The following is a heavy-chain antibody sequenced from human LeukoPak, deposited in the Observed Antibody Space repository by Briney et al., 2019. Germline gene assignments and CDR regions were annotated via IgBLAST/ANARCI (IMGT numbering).Heavy chain of an antibody. Sequence: ASVKVSCKASGYTFTTYAMQWVRQAPGQRLEWMGWINTGNGNTKYSQKFQGRVTITRDTSASTAYMELSSLRSEDTAVYYCARDARGAAAADDAFDLWGQGTVVTVSS. CDR1: GYTFTTYA. D-gene: IGHD6-13*01. J-gene: IGHJ3*01. CDR3: ARDARGAAAADDAFDL. CDR2: INTGNGNT. V-gene: IGHV1-3*04.